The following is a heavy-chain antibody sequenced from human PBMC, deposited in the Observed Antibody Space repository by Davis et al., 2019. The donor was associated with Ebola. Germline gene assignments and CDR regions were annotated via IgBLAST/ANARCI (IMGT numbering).Heavy chain of an antibody. CDR2: IRSSSSTI. D-gene: IGHD1-26*01. CDR3: ARDRSGSYYLDY. CDR1: GFTFNSYS. J-gene: IGHJ4*02. V-gene: IGHV3-48*02. Sequence: PGGSLRLSCAASGFTFNSYSMNWVRQAPGKGLEWVSYIRSSSSTIYYADSVKGRFTISRDNAKNSLYLQMNSLRDDDTAVYYCARDRSGSYYLDYWGQGTLVTVSS.